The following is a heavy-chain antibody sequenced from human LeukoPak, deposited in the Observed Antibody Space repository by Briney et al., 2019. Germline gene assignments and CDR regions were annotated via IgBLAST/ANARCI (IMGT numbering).Heavy chain of an antibody. V-gene: IGHV1-8*01. D-gene: IGHD3-10*01. CDR2: MNPISGNT. CDR1: GYTFTSYD. CDR3: ARFAYYYGSGTPFDP. J-gene: IGHJ5*02. Sequence: ASVKVSCKASGYTFTSYDINWVRQATGQGLGWMGWMNPISGNTGYAQKLQGRVTMTRNTSISTAYMELSSLRSEDTAVYYCARFAYYYGSGTPFDPWGQGTLVTVSS.